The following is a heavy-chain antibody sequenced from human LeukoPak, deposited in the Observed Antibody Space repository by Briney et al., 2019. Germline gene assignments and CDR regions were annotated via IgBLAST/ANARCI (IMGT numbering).Heavy chain of an antibody. CDR2: IIPIFGTA. J-gene: IGHJ4*02. CDR3: ARDENDRYYYDSSGYYYWVY. D-gene: IGHD3-22*01. Sequence: GASVKVSCKASGGTFSSYAISWVRQAPGQGLEWMGGIIPIFGTANYAQKFQGRVTITADESTSTAYMELSSLRSEDTAVYYCARDENDRYYYDSSGYYYWVYWGQGTLVTVSS. CDR1: GGTFSSYA. V-gene: IGHV1-69*13.